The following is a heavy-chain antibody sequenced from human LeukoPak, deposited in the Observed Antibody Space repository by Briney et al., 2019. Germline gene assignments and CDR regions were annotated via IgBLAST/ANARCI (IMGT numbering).Heavy chain of an antibody. D-gene: IGHD5-12*01. CDR2: ISSDGKSI. V-gene: IGHV3-11*04. CDR3: AREHSGYDFPGRDYYYMDV. Sequence: GGSLRLSCAASGFIFSDYYMSWIRQAPGKGLEWISFISSDGKSINYADSVKGRFTISRDNAKNSLYLNIDSLRAEDTAVYYCAREHSGYDFPGRDYYYMDVWGKGTTVTVSS. CDR1: GFIFSDYY. J-gene: IGHJ6*03.